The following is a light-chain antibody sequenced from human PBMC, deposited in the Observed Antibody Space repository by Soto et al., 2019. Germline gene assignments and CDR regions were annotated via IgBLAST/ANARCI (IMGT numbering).Light chain of an antibody. V-gene: IGKV3-15*01. J-gene: IGKJ1*01. CDR1: QSVSNN. CDR3: QQYNNWPRT. CDR2: GAS. Sequence: EIVMTQSPATLSVSPGERATLSCRASQSVSNNLAWYQQKPGQAPRLLIYGASTRATGIPARFSGSGSGTESTLTISSLLSEDFAVYYCQQYNNWPRTFGQGTKVEIK.